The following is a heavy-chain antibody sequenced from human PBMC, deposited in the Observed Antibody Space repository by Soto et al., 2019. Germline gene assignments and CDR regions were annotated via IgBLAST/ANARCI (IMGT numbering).Heavy chain of an antibody. D-gene: IGHD2-15*01. CDR1: GFMFTTYY. Sequence: QVQLVESGGGLVKSGGSLRLSCADSGFMFTTYYMTWMRQAPGKGLEWVAYISAYGSVMDYGDSVKGRFTISRDNAKKSRYMQMNNLRGEDTDVYYCAREQGYCGDVSCLGFDYWGPGTLVSV. CDR2: ISAYGSVM. V-gene: IGHV3-11*01. J-gene: IGHJ4*02. CDR3: AREQGYCGDVSCLGFDY.